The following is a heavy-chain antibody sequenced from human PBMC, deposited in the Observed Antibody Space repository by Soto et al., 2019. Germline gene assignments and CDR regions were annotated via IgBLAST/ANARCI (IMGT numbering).Heavy chain of an antibody. D-gene: IGHD3-16*01. Sequence: QVQLVQSGAEVKKHGSSVKVSCMASGGTFSRYAVSWVRQAPGQGLEWMGGLIPLLGTTNYAQKFQDRVTITVDAAVTTAYMELSCLRPEDRPVYYCALGRMIYLDDYYFYGMDVWGHGTTVSVSS. V-gene: IGHV1-69*01. CDR3: ALGRMIYLDDYYFYGMDV. CDR1: GGTFSRYA. J-gene: IGHJ6*02. CDR2: LIPLLGTT.